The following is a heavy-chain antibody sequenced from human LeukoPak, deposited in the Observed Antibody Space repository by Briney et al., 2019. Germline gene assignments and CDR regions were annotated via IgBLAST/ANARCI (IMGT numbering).Heavy chain of an antibody. CDR2: IYSGGTT. CDR1: GFIVSSKY. D-gene: IGHD3-22*01. J-gene: IGHJ3*02. CDR3: ARDPMIMDAFDI. Sequence: GGSLRLSCAASGFIVSSKYMTWVRQAPGKRLEWGSLIYSGGTTYYADPVEGRFTISRDNSKNTLYHQMNSLRVEDTAVYYCARDPMIMDAFDIWGQGTMVTVSS. V-gene: IGHV3-66*01.